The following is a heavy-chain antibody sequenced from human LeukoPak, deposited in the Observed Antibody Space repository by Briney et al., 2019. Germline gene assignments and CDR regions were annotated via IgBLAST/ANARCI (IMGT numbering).Heavy chain of an antibody. CDR1: GYTFTGYY. V-gene: IGHV1-2*02. CDR2: INPNSGGT. D-gene: IGHD2-2*03. CDR3: ARNPLGYCSSTSCYEGDWFDP. J-gene: IGHJ5*02. Sequence: GASVKVSCKASGYTFTGYYMHWVRQAPGQGLKWMGCINPNSGGTNYAQKFQGRVTMTRDTSISTAYMELSRLRSDDTAVYYCARNPLGYCSSTSCYEGDWFDPWGQGTLVTVSS.